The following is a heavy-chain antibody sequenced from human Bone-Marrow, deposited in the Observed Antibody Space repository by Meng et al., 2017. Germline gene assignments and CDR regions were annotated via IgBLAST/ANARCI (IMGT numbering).Heavy chain of an antibody. Sequence: QLQLQESGPGLVKPSETLSLTRTGPGGSISDRSYYWGWIRQPPGKGLEWIGSIYYFGDTFYSPSLRSRVTISVDTSKNQFSLKLSSVTAADTAVFYCARHKGNSYGYLYFDYWGQGILVTVSS. V-gene: IGHV4-39*01. D-gene: IGHD5-18*01. CDR1: GGSISDRSYY. CDR2: IYYFGDT. CDR3: ARHKGNSYGYLYFDY. J-gene: IGHJ4*02.